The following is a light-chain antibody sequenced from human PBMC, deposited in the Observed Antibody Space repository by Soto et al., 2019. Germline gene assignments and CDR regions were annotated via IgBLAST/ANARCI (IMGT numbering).Light chain of an antibody. CDR3: QQYNNWPWT. CDR1: ESVATN. Sequence: EVVMTLSPATLSVSPGERATLSCRASESVATNLAWYQQTPGQAPRLLIYGASNRATGIPARFSGSGSGTEFTLTISSLQSVDFAVYSCQQYNNWPWTFGQGTKVDIK. CDR2: GAS. V-gene: IGKV3-15*01. J-gene: IGKJ1*01.